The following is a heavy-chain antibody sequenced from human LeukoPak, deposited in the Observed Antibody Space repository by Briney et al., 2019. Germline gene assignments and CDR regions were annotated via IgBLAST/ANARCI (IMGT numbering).Heavy chain of an antibody. D-gene: IGHD4-11*01. J-gene: IGHJ4*02. CDR2: IQSVVDNE. V-gene: IGHV3-30*02. CDR3: AKDAYSNNEFDS. CDR1: GFIFSAYG. Sequence: GGSPRLSCAASGFIFSAYGMHWVRQAPGKGLEWVAFIQSVVDNEHYADSVKGRFAISRDTSKNTLYLQMNNLRLEDTAVYYCAKDAYSNNEFDSWGQGTLVTVSS.